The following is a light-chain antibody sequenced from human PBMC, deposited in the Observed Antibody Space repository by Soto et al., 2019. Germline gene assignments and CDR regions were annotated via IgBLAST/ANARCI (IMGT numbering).Light chain of an antibody. CDR1: TGAVTSGHY. CDR2: STS. CDR3: LLYYGGTWV. J-gene: IGLJ3*02. V-gene: IGLV7-43*01. Sequence: VVTQEPSLTVSPGGTVTLTCASSTGAVTSGHYPNWFQQKPGQAPRMLIYSTSNKHSWAPARFSGFLLGDRAALTLSGVQPEDEAEYHCLLYYGGTWVFGGGTKLTVL.